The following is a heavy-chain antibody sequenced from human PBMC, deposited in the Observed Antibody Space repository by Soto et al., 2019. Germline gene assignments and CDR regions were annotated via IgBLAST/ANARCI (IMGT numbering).Heavy chain of an antibody. Sequence: LRLSCAASGFNFDNFAMHWVRQAPGKGLEWVSGIGWNTGTTYYADSVKGRSTVSRDNSKNTLFLQLSNLRADDTATYYCATSSRDRITVFGEVMNPPFVNWFDRWGQGTLVTVSS. CDR1: GFNFDNFA. J-gene: IGHJ5*02. CDR2: IGWNTGTT. D-gene: IGHD3-3*01. CDR3: ATSSRDRITVFGEVMNPPFVNWFDR. V-gene: IGHV3-9*01.